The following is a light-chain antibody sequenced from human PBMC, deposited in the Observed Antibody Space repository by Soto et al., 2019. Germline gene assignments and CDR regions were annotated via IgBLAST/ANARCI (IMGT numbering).Light chain of an antibody. CDR2: DVS. J-gene: IGLJ1*01. CDR3: SSYTSSSADV. V-gene: IGLV2-18*02. CDR1: SSDVGSYYR. Sequence: QSALTQPPSVSGSPGQSVAISCTGTSSDVGSYYRVSWYQQPPGTAPKLMISDVSNRPSGVPDRFSGSKSGNTASLTISGLQADDEADYYCSSYTSSSADVFGTGTRSPS.